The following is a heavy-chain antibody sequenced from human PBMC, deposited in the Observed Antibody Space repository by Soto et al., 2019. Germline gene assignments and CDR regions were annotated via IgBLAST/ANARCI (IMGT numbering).Heavy chain of an antibody. CDR1: VFTFSDYY. D-gene: IGHD6-13*01. J-gene: IGHJ4*02. V-gene: IGHV3-11*06. CDR3: ARPLAAAGPHEY. CDR2: ISSSSSYT. Sequence: PGGSLRLSCAASVFTFSDYYMSLIRQAPGKGLEWVSYISSSSSYTNYADSVRGRFTISRDNAKNSLYLQMNSLRAEDTAVYYCARPLAAAGPHEYWGQGTMVTVPS.